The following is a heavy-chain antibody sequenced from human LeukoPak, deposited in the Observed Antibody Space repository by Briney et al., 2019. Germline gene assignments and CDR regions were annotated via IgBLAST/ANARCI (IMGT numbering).Heavy chain of an antibody. Sequence: GGSLRLSCAASGFTFSSYGMHWVRQAPGKGLEWVAVIWCDGSNKYYADSVKGRFTISRDNSKNTLYLQMNSLRAEDTAVYYCAREGAQYCSSTSCSFFDYWSQGTLVTVSS. CDR3: AREGAQYCSSTSCSFFDY. J-gene: IGHJ4*02. CDR1: GFTFSSYG. D-gene: IGHD2-2*01. CDR2: IWCDGSNK. V-gene: IGHV3-33*01.